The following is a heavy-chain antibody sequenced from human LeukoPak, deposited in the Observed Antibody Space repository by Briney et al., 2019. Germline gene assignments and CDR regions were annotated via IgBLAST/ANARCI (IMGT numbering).Heavy chain of an antibody. CDR1: GGSISSYY. D-gene: IGHD5-18*01. Sequence: SETLSLTCTVSGGSISSYYWSWIRQPPGKGLEWIGYIYTSGSTNYNPSLKSRVTISVDTSKNQFSLKPSSVTAADTAVYYCARHGMYSYGRTGNWFDPWGQGTLVTVSS. CDR3: ARHGMYSYGRTGNWFDP. J-gene: IGHJ5*02. V-gene: IGHV4-4*09. CDR2: IYTSGST.